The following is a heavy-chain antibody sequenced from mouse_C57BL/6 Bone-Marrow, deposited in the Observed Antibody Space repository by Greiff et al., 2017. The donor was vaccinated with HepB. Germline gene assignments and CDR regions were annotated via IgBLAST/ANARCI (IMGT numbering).Heavy chain of an antibody. CDR1: GFTFTDYY. CDR2: IRNKANGNTT. Sequence: DVMLVESGGGLVQPGGSLSLSCAASGFTFTDYYMSWVRQPPGKALEWLGFIRNKANGNTTEYSASVKGRFTISRDNSQSNLYLQMNALRAEDSATEYCARYRATTVVASRGYFDVWGTGTTVTVSS. J-gene: IGHJ1*03. CDR3: ARYRATTVVASRGYFDV. D-gene: IGHD1-1*01. V-gene: IGHV7-3*01.